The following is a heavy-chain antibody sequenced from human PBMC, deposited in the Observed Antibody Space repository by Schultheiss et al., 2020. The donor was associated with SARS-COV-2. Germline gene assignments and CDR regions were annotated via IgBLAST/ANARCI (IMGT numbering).Heavy chain of an antibody. CDR3: AVYCSSTSCYNRDYGMDV. Sequence: ASVKVSCKASGYTLSGYYLHWVRQAPGQGLEWMGWINPNSGDTKYAQKFQGRVTMTRDTSIHTAYMELSRLRSDDTAVYYCAVYCSSTSCYNRDYGMDVWGQGTTVTVSS. D-gene: IGHD2-2*02. V-gene: IGHV1-2*02. CDR1: GYTLSGYY. J-gene: IGHJ6*02. CDR2: INPNSGDT.